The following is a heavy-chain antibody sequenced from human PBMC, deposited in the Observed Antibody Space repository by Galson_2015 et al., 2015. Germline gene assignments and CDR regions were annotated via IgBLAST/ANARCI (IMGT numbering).Heavy chain of an antibody. D-gene: IGHD1-14*01. CDR2: ISSTSDYK. Sequence: SLRLSCAASGFMFSSYAMHWVRQAPGKGLDWVSSISSTSDYKYYADSVRGRFTISRDNAKNSLYLQMDSLRVDDTAVYHCARGGQRPGDYWGQGTLVTVSS. J-gene: IGHJ4*02. CDR3: ARGGQRPGDY. V-gene: IGHV3-21*01. CDR1: GFMFSSYA.